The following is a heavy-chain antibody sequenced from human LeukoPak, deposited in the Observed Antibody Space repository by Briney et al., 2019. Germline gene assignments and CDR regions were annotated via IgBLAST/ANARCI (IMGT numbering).Heavy chain of an antibody. CDR2: ISGCGCSA. CDR3: ARGESSGYSTLSD. J-gene: IGHJ4*02. D-gene: IGHD3-22*01. V-gene: IGHV3-23*01. CDR1: GFTFSSYA. Sequence: GWSLPLSCPACGFTFSSYAMSWVRQAAGKGLEWVSAISGCGCSAYYADSVKGRFTIATDNSKNTLHLQMSSLRAEDTDVYYCARGESSGYSTLSDWGQGTLVTVSS.